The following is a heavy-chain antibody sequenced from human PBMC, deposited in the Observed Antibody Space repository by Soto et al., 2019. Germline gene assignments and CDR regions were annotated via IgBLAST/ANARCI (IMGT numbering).Heavy chain of an antibody. Sequence: PAETLSLTCGVSGDSISSNNCLNVFRHPPGKGLEWIGEIHHSGRTNFNPSLKSRVTISVDKSKNQFSLKLNSVTAADTAVYYCARVRQYCSSSSCYLDPWGQGTLVTVSS. J-gene: IGHJ5*02. CDR1: GDSISSNNC. D-gene: IGHD2-2*01. CDR2: IHHSGRT. CDR3: ARVRQYCSSSSCYLDP. V-gene: IGHV4-4*02.